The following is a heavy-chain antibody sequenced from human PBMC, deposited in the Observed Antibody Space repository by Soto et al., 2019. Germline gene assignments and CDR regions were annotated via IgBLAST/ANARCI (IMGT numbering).Heavy chain of an antibody. V-gene: IGHV1-8*01. J-gene: IGHJ4*02. CDR1: GYTFTNYD. CDR2: MNPSSGNT. CDR3: ARTRLCGGDCYSAYYFDF. Sequence: VKVSCKASGYTFTNYDINWVRQATGQGLEWMGWMNPSSGNTGYIQKFQGRVTMTRNTSTSTAYLELTSLTSDDTAVYYCARTRLCGGDCYSAYYFDFWGQGALVTVSS. D-gene: IGHD2-21*02.